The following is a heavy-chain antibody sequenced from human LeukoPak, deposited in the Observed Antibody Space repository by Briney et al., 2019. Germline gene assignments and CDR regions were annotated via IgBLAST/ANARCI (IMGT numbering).Heavy chain of an antibody. CDR1: GFTFSSYW. CDR3: ARVVVVPAAQGWFDP. D-gene: IGHD2-2*01. CDR2: IKQDGSEK. J-gene: IGHJ5*02. Sequence: GGSLRLSCAASGFTFSSYWMSWVRQAPGKGLEWVANIKQDGSEKYYVDSVKGRFTISRDNAKNSLYLQMNSLRAEDTAVYYCARVVVVPAAQGWFDPWGQGTLVTVSS. V-gene: IGHV3-7*01.